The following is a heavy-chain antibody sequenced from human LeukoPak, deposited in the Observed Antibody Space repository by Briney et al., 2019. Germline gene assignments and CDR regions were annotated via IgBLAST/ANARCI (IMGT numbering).Heavy chain of an antibody. Sequence: GGSLRLSCAASGFTSSSYAMHWVRQAPGKGLEWVAVISYDGSNKYYADSVKGRFTISRDNSKNTLYLQMNSLRAEDTAVYYCARVRDSSGWLLFDYWGQGTLVTVSS. D-gene: IGHD6-19*01. J-gene: IGHJ4*02. CDR1: GFTSSSYA. CDR2: ISYDGSNK. V-gene: IGHV3-30-3*01. CDR3: ARVRDSSGWLLFDY.